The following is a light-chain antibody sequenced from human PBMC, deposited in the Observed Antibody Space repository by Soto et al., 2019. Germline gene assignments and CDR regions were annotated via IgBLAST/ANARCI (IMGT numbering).Light chain of an antibody. CDR1: QSISRSD. V-gene: IGKV3-20*01. CDR3: QQYGSSPT. J-gene: IGKJ4*01. CDR2: ATS. Sequence: EIVLTQSPGTVSLSPGESATLSCRPSQSISRSDLAWYQHRHGQSPRLLIYATSSRATGIPDRFTGGGAGTGFTLTISRLEPEDSAVYYCQQYGSSPTFGGGTKVDIK.